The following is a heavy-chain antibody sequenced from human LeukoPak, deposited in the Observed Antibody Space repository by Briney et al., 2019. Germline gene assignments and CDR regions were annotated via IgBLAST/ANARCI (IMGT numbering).Heavy chain of an antibody. CDR3: ARDPNGSGSYLRFDP. CDR2: INHSGST. V-gene: IGHV4-34*01. D-gene: IGHD3-10*01. J-gene: IGHJ5*02. CDR1: GGSFSTYY. Sequence: PSETLSLTCAVYGGSFSTYYWSWIRQPPGKGLEWIGEINHSGSTNYNPSLKSRVTISVDTSKNQFSLKLSSVTAADTAVYYCARDPNGSGSYLRFDPWGQGTLVTVSS.